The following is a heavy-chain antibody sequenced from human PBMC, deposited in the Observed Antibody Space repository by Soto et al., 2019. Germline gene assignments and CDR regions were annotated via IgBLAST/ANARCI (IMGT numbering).Heavy chain of an antibody. J-gene: IGHJ4*02. CDR2: INHSGST. D-gene: IGHD2-8*02. Sequence: SETLSLTCAVYGGSFSGYYRTWSRQPPGTGLEWIGEINHSGSTNYNPSLKSRVTISVDTSKNQFSLKLTSVTAADTAVYYCARDKITGLFDYWGQGTLVTVS. CDR3: ARDKITGLFDY. CDR1: GGSFSGYY. V-gene: IGHV4-34*01.